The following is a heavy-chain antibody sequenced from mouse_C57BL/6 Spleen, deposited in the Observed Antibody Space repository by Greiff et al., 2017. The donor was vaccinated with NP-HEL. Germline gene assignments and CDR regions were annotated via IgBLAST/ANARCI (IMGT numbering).Heavy chain of an antibody. CDR3: ARGGIIGVPYYFDY. CDR1: GYTFTSYW. J-gene: IGHJ2*01. D-gene: IGHD2-14*01. V-gene: IGHV1-50*01. Sequence: QVQLKQPGAELVKPGASVKLSCKASGYTFTSYWMQWVKQRPGQGLEWIGEIDPSDSYTNYNQKFKGKATLTVDTSSSTAYMQLSSLTSEDSAVYYCARGGIIGVPYYFDYWGQGTTLTVSS. CDR2: IDPSDSYT.